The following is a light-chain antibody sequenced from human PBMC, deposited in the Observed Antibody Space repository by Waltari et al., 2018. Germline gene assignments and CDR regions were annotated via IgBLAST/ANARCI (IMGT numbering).Light chain of an antibody. CDR1: QSLPKRY. CDR2: GAS. V-gene: IGKV3-20*01. J-gene: IGKJ2*01. Sequence: VLTQSPGALALPPGERATLSCRDRQSLPKRYLAWYQQKPGPAPRLRIYGASSRAAGIPDRFSGSGSGTDVTLTISRLEPGDFAVYYLQQYGSSIMYTFGQGTKLEIK. CDR3: QQYGSSIMYT.